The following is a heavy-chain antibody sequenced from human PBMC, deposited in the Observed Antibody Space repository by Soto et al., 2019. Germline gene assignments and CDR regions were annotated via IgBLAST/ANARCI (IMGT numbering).Heavy chain of an antibody. J-gene: IGHJ6*02. CDR3: ARYTYTYDGGVSPDCYCYGMDV. D-gene: IGHD2-21*02. CDR2: IFYSGST. V-gene: IGHV4-61*01. CDR1: GGSVSRGSHY. Sequence: PSETLSLTCTVSGGSVSRGSHYWSWTQQPPGKGLEWIGYIFYSGSTNYNPSLKSRLTISVDTSKNQFSLKLSSVTAADTAVYYCARYTYTYDGGVSPDCYCYGMDVWGQGTTVTVSS.